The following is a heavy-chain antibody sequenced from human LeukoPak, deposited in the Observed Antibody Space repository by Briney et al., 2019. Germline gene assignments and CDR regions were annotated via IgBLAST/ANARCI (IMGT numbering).Heavy chain of an antibody. D-gene: IGHD2-21*01. V-gene: IGHV3-30*04. Sequence: PGRSLRLSCAASAFTFSSYAMHWVRQAPGKGLEWVAVISYDGSNEYYADSVKGRFTISRDNSKNTLYLQMSSLRAEDTAVYYCAKEFNRGLPDYWGQGTLVTVPS. J-gene: IGHJ4*02. CDR1: AFTFSSYA. CDR2: ISYDGSNE. CDR3: AKEFNRGLPDY.